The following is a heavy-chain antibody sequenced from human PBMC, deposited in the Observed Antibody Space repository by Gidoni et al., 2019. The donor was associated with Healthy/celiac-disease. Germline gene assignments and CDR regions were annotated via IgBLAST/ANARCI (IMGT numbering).Heavy chain of an antibody. D-gene: IGHD3-10*01. V-gene: IGHV4-39*07. Sequence: QLQLQESGPGLVKPSETLSLTCTVSGGSISSSSYYWGWIRQPPGKGLEWIGSIYYSGSTYYNPSLKSRVTISVDTSKNQFSLKLSSVTAADTAVYYCAREGVTIVRLYGMDVWGQGTTVTVSS. J-gene: IGHJ6*02. CDR1: GGSISSSSYY. CDR2: IYYSGST. CDR3: AREGVTIVRLYGMDV.